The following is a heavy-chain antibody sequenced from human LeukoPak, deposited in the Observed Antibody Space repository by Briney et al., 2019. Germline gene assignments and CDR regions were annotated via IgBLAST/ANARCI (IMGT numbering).Heavy chain of an antibody. D-gene: IGHD3-16*02. CDR3: AKTSLHGDYDYVWGTYRRPMGDY. CDR2: ISGSGGNI. Sequence: SGGSLRLSCAASGFIFSSYDMMWVRQAPGKGLEWVSGISGSGGNIHYVDSVKGRFTISRDNSKNSLYLQMNSLRAEDTAVYYCAKTSLHGDYDYVWGTYRRPMGDYWGQGTLVTVSS. CDR1: GFIFSSYD. V-gene: IGHV3-23*01. J-gene: IGHJ4*02.